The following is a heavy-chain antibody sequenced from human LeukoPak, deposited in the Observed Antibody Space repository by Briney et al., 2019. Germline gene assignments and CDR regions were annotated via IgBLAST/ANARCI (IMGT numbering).Heavy chain of an antibody. Sequence: SLKISSKAPVGTLSSDAISWVRHTPGHRLEWRGRIIPIFGVANYAQKFQGRVTITADKSTSTAYMELSSLRSEDTAVYYCASYYYDSSGYYFPGAFDIWGQGTMVTVSS. D-gene: IGHD3-22*01. CDR1: VGTLSSDA. V-gene: IGHV1-69*04. J-gene: IGHJ3*02. CDR3: ASYYYDSSGYYFPGAFDI. CDR2: IIPIFGVA.